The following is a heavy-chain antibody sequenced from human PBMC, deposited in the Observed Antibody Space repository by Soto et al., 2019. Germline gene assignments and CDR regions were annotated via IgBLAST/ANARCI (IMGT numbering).Heavy chain of an antibody. D-gene: IGHD3-22*01. CDR2: IIPIFGTA. Sequence: QAQLVQSGAEVKKPGSSVKVSCKASGGTFSSYAISWVRQAPGQGLEWMGGIIPIFGTANYAQKFQGRVTITADESTSKAYMELSSLRSEDTAVYYCAGGGYYYDSSGYYRDYFDYWGQGTLVTVSS. J-gene: IGHJ4*02. CDR3: AGGGYYYDSSGYYRDYFDY. V-gene: IGHV1-69*01. CDR1: GGTFSSYA.